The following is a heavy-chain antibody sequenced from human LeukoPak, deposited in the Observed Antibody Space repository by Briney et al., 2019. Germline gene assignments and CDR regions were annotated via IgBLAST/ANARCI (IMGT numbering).Heavy chain of an antibody. CDR3: EKESHYYGSGSYRYYYYGMDV. J-gene: IGHJ6*02. CDR2: ISGSGDST. Sequence: GGSQRLSCAASGFTFSSYAMSWVRQAPGKGLEWVSAISGSGDSTYYADSVKGRFTISRDNSKNTLYLQMNSLRAEDTAVYYCEKESHYYGSGSYRYYYYGMDVWGQGTTVTVS. D-gene: IGHD3-10*01. V-gene: IGHV3-23*01. CDR1: GFTFSSYA.